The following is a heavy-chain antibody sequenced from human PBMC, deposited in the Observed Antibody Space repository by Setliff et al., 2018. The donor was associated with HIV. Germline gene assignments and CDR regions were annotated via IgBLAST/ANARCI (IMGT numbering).Heavy chain of an antibody. J-gene: IGHJ3*02. CDR1: GHTLTELS. CDR2: FDPEDAET. D-gene: IGHD3-9*01. CDR3: TTDGSYDILTGPTPGAFDI. Sequence: ASVKVSCKVSGHTLTELSMHWVRQAPGKGLEWMGGFDPEDAETIYAQNFQGRVTMTEDTSTDTAYMELSSPRSEDTAFYYCTTDGSYDILTGPTPGAFDIWGQGTMVTVSS. V-gene: IGHV1-24*01.